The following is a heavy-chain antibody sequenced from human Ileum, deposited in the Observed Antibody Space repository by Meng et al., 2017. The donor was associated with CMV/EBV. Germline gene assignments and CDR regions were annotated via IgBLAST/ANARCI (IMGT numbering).Heavy chain of an antibody. J-gene: IGHJ4*02. D-gene: IGHD3-3*01. Sequence: LSLTCAASGFTFSSYWMHWVRQVPGKGLVWVSSIKNDGTFTACADSVKGRFTVSRDNAKSTVYLQMNSLTVEDAAVYYCGDFEAGWGQGTLVTVSS. CDR3: GDFEAG. CDR2: IKNDGTFT. V-gene: IGHV3-74*01. CDR1: GFTFSSYW.